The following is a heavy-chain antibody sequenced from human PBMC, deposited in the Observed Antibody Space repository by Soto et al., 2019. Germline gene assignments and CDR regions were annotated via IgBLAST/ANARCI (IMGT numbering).Heavy chain of an antibody. CDR1: GGTFSSYT. Sequence: GASVKVSCKASGGTFSSYTISWVRQAPGQGLEWMGRIIPILGIANYAQKFQGGVTITADKSTSTAYMELSSLRSEDTAVYYCASMGTGGSDDYVYYYYHMDVWGKGTTVTVSS. J-gene: IGHJ6*03. CDR3: ASMGTGGSDDYVYYYYHMDV. D-gene: IGHD4-17*01. V-gene: IGHV1-69*02. CDR2: IIPILGIA.